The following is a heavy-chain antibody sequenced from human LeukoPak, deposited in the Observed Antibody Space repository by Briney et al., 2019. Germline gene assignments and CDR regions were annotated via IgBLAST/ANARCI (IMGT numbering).Heavy chain of an antibody. CDR2: ISGSGSTT. CDR3: ARRSPRLAPDFDF. Sequence: GGSLRLSCAASGFALSAYAMSWVRQAPGKGLEWVSAISGSGSTTYYADSVKGRFTISRDNSKNTLYLQVNSPRAEDTAVYYCARRSPRLAPDFDFWGQGSLVTVSS. CDR1: GFALSAYA. D-gene: IGHD5/OR15-5a*01. J-gene: IGHJ4*02. V-gene: IGHV3-23*01.